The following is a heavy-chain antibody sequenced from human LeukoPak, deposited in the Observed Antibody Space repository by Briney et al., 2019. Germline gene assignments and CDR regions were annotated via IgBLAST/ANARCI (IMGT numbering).Heavy chain of an antibody. Sequence: PGGSLRLSCAASGFTFSDYAMHWVRQGPGKGLEWVAVISDEGHQKYYGDSVKGRFTISRDNPKNTLYLQMNSLRAEDTAVYYCARENGYNRDYWGQGTLVTVSS. D-gene: IGHD5-24*01. CDR3: ARENGYNRDY. J-gene: IGHJ4*02. V-gene: IGHV3-30-3*01. CDR1: GFTFSDYA. CDR2: ISDEGHQK.